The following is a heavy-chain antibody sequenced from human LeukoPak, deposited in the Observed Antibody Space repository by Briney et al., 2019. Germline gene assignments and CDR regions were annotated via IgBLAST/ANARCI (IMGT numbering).Heavy chain of an antibody. D-gene: IGHD5-24*01. Sequence: PGGSLRLSCAASGFTFSTYWMHWVRQAPGKGLVWVSRINSDGSDKNYADSVKGRFTISRDNAKNTLYLQMNSLRAEDTAVYYCARARELARVGVGYWGQGTLVTVSS. CDR2: INSDGSDK. CDR1: GFTFSTYW. CDR3: ARARELARVGVGY. V-gene: IGHV3-74*01. J-gene: IGHJ4*02.